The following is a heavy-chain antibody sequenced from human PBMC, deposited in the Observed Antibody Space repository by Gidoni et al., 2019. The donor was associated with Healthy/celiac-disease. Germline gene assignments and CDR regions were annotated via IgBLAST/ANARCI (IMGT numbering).Heavy chain of an antibody. Sequence: QVQLVESGEGLVKPGGSLRLSCAASGLPFSYSYMSWIRQAPGKGLECVSYISSSSSYTNYADSVKGRFTISRDNAKNSLYLQMNSLRAEDTPVYYCARDVSRYCSGGSCYNGYFDLWGRGTLVTVSS. CDR2: ISSSSSYT. J-gene: IGHJ2*01. V-gene: IGHV3-11*06. CDR3: ARDVSRYCSGGSCYNGYFDL. D-gene: IGHD2-15*01. CDR1: GLPFSYSY.